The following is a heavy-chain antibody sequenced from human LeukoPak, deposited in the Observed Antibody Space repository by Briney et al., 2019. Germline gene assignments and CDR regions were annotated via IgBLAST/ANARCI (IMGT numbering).Heavy chain of an antibody. CDR1: GGSFSGYY. Sequence: SSETLSLTCAVYGGSFSGYYWSWIRQPPGKGLEWIGEINHSGSTNYNPSLKSRVTISVDTSKNQFSLKLSSVTAADTAVYYCARLRYYYMAVWGKGTTVTVSS. CDR3: ARLRYYYMAV. J-gene: IGHJ6*03. V-gene: IGHV4-34*01. CDR2: INHSGST.